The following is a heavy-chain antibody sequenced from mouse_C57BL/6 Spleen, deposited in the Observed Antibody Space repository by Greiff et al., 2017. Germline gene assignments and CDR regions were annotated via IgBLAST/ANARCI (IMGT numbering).Heavy chain of an antibody. Sequence: EVQLQQSGPELVKPGASVKIPCKASGYTFTDYYMDWVKQSHGKSLEWIGDINPDNGGTIYNQKFKGKATLTVDKSSSTAYMELRSLTSEDSAVYYCARWDDYGNFLMDYWGQGTSVTVSS. D-gene: IGHD2-1*01. CDR3: ARWDDYGNFLMDY. V-gene: IGHV1-18*01. J-gene: IGHJ4*01. CDR2: INPDNGGT. CDR1: GYTFTDYY.